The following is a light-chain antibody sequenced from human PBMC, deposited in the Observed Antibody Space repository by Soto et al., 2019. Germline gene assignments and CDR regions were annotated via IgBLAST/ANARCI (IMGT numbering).Light chain of an antibody. CDR1: QSVSSNY. J-gene: IGKJ5*01. CDR3: QKYGSSRT. V-gene: IGKV3-20*01. CDR2: GAS. Sequence: EIVLTQCPGTLSLSPGERATLSCRASQSVSSNYLAWYQQKPGQAPRLLIYGASSMDTGIQDRFSVCGSGTDINITISRLEPEDLAVYYWQKYGSSRTFVQGTRLEI.